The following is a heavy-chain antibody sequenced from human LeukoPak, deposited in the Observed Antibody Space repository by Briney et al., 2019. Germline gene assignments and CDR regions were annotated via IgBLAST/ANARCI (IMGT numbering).Heavy chain of an antibody. J-gene: IGHJ3*02. D-gene: IGHD3-3*01. CDR1: GFTFYIFA. V-gene: IGHV3-23*01. CDR3: ARRVVRSAFDI. CDR2: VGGIDSNT. Sequence: PGGSLRLSCAASGFTFYIFAMSWVRQAPGKGPEWVSIVGGIDSNTYYADSVKGRFTISRDNSKNTLYLQMDSLRVEDTALYYCARRVVRSAFDIWGLGTMVTVSS.